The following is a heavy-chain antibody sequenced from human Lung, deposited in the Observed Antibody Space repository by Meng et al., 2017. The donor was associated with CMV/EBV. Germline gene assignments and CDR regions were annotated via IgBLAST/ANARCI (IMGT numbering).Heavy chain of an antibody. V-gene: IGHV3-21*01. CDR3: ATDKGEGFDP. CDR2: ISSGSTSI. J-gene: IGHJ5*02. CDR1: GFTLSDSN. D-gene: IGHD2-21*01. Sequence: EVQVVGAGGGQVRPGVSLRLSCAASGFTLSDSNMNWVRQAPGKGLEWVSSISSGSTSIYYADSVKGRFTISRDNAKNSLYLQMNSLRAEDTALYYCATDKGEGFDPWGQGTLVTVSS.